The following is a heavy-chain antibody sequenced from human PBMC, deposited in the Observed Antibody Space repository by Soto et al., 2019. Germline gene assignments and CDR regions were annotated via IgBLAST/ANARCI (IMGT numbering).Heavy chain of an antibody. D-gene: IGHD2-8*02. V-gene: IGHV1-3*01. Sequence: QVQLVQSGAEVKKPGASVKVSCKASGYTFTSYAMPWVRQAPGQRLEWMGWINAGNCHTKYSQKFQGSVTITRDTAASTAYMELSSVRSEDTAVYYCAKDLVMDVWGHGTTVTVSS. CDR2: INAGNCHT. CDR3: AKDLVMDV. J-gene: IGHJ6*02. CDR1: GYTFTSYA.